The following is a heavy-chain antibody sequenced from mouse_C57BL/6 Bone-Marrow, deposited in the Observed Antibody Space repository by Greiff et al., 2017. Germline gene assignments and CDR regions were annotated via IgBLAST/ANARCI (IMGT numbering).Heavy chain of an antibody. CDR1: GYSITSGYD. V-gene: IGHV3-1*01. CDR3: ARSWGGNYNYAMDY. J-gene: IGHJ4*01. D-gene: IGHD2-1*01. CDR2: ISYSGST. Sequence: EVKLEESGPGMVKPSQSLSLTCTVTGYSITSGYDWHWIRHFPGNKLEWMGYISYSGSTNYNPSLKSRISITHDTSKNHFFLKLNSVTTEDTATYYCARSWGGNYNYAMDYWGQGTSVTVSS.